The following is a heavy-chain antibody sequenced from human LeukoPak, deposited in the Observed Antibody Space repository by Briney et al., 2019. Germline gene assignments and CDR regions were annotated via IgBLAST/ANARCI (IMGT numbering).Heavy chain of an antibody. CDR3: ARWLYSSGWAIDY. CDR1: GFTFSSYA. CDR2: ISGSGGST. J-gene: IGHJ4*02. D-gene: IGHD6-19*01. Sequence: TGGSLRLSCAASGFTFSSYAMSWVRQAPGKGLEWVSAISGSGGSTYYADSVKGRFTISRDNSKNTLYLQMNSLRAEDTAVYYCARWLYSSGWAIDYWGQGTLVTVSS. V-gene: IGHV3-23*01.